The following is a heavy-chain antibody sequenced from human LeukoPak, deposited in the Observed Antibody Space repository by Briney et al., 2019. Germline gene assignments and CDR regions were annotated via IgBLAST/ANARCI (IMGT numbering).Heavy chain of an antibody. V-gene: IGHV3-23*01. CDR1: GFTFSSYA. CDR2: ISGSGGST. CDR3: AKTAAILCGGDCYYDY. Sequence: GGSLRLSCAASGFTFSSYAMSWVRQAPGKGLEWVSAISGSGGSTYYADSVKGRFTISRDNSKNTLYLQMNSLRAEDTAVDYCAKTAAILCGGDCYYDYWGQGTLVTVSS. D-gene: IGHD2-21*02. J-gene: IGHJ4*02.